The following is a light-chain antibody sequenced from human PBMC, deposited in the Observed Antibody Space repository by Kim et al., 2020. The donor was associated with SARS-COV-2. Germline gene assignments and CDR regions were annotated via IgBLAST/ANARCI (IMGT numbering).Light chain of an antibody. CDR2: EDN. CDR3: QSYDSSFWV. J-gene: IGLJ3*02. V-gene: IGLV6-57*02. CDR1: SGSIASNY. Sequence: LTQPHSVSESPGKTVTISCTGSSGSIASNYVQWYQQRPGSAPTTVIYEDNQRPSGVPDRFSGSIDSSSNSASLTISGLKTEDEADYYCQSYDSSFWVFGGGTHLTVL.